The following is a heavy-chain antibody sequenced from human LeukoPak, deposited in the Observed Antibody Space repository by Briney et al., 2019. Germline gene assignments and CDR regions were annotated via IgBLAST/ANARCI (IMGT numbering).Heavy chain of an antibody. CDR1: GYTFTSYY. Sequence: GASVKVSCKASGYTFTSYYMHWVRQAPGQGLEWMGGIIPIFGTANYAQKFQGRVTITADESTSTAYMELSSLRSEDTAVYYCARSRDGYAIKPFDYWGQGTLVTVSS. D-gene: IGHD5-24*01. J-gene: IGHJ4*02. CDR3: ARSRDGYAIKPFDY. V-gene: IGHV1-69*13. CDR2: IIPIFGTA.